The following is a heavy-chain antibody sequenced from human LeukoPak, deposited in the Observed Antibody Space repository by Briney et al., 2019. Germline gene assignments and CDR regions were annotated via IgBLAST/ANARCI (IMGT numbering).Heavy chain of an antibody. D-gene: IGHD6-19*01. CDR2: IIPIFGTA. Sequence: GASVKVSCKASGGTFSSYAISWVRQAPGQGLEWMGGIIPIFGTANYAQKFQGRVTITADESTSTAYMELSSLRSEDTAVYYCAREVKQWLVQRYYYYGMDVWGQGTTVTVS. CDR1: GGTFSSYA. CDR3: AREVKQWLVQRYYYYGMDV. V-gene: IGHV1-69*13. J-gene: IGHJ6*02.